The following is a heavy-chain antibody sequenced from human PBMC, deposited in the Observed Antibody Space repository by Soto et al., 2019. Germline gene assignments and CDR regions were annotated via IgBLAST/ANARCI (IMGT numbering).Heavy chain of an antibody. CDR1: GFTVSSNY. CDR3: PRQRRNSRGGSYYYYYYGMGV. V-gene: IGHV3-53*01. Sequence: PGGSLRLSCAASGFTVSSNYMSWVRQAPGKGLEWVSVIYSGGSTYYADSVKGRFTISRDNSKNTLYLQMNSLRAEDTAVYYCPRQRRNSRGGSYYYYYYGMGVWGQGTTVTVSS. CDR2: IYSGGST. D-gene: IGHD6-19*01. J-gene: IGHJ6*02.